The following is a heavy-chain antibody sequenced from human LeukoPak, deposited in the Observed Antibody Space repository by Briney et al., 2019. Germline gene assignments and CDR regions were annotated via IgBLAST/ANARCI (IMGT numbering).Heavy chain of an antibody. D-gene: IGHD6-25*01. CDR3: ARVAAGLDY. Sequence: GASVKVSCKASGYTFPSYAFGWVRQAPGQGLEWMGWITTYNGNTDYAQNLQGRVTLTTDTSTSTAYMELRSLRSDDTAVYFCARVAAGLDYWGQGTLVTVSS. CDR1: GYTFPSYA. CDR2: ITTYNGNT. J-gene: IGHJ4*02. V-gene: IGHV1-18*01.